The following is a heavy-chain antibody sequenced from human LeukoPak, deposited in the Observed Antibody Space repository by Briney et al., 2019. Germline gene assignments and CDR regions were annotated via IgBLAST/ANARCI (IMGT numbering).Heavy chain of an antibody. CDR2: ISSSGSTI. CDR3: AREVSIRGWGVVTATLYYYYYYMDV. J-gene: IGHJ6*03. CDR1: GFTFSSYE. Sequence: QTGGSLRLSCAASGFTFSSYEMNWVRQAPGKGLEWVSYISSSGSTIYYADSVKGRFTISRDNAKNSLYLQMNSLRAEDTAVYYCAREVSIRGWGVVTATLYYYYYYMDVWGKGTTVTISS. D-gene: IGHD2-21*02. V-gene: IGHV3-48*03.